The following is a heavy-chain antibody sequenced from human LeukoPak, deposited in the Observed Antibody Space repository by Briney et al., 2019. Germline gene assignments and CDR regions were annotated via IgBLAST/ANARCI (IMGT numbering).Heavy chain of an antibody. Sequence: GASVKVSCKASGYTFTGYYMHWVRQAPGQRLEWMGWINPNSGGTNYAQKFQGRVTMTRDTSISTAYMELSRLRSDDTAVYYCARGITMVRGVIYIWGQGTMVTVSS. CDR3: ARGITMVRGVIYI. CDR1: GYTFTGYY. J-gene: IGHJ3*02. V-gene: IGHV1-2*02. CDR2: INPNSGGT. D-gene: IGHD3-10*01.